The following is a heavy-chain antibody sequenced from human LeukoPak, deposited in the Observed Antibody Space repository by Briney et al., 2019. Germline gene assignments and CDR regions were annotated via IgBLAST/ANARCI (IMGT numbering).Heavy chain of an antibody. D-gene: IGHD4-23*01. CDR2: INSDGSTT. CDR1: GFTFSYYW. CDR3: ARDSGYGGNSDY. V-gene: IGHV3-74*01. J-gene: IGHJ4*02. Sequence: GGSLRLSCAASGFTFSYYWMYWVRQAPGKGLVWVSRINSDGSTTSYADSVKGRFTISRDNAKNTLRLQMNSLRADDTAVYYCARDSGYGGNSDYWGQGTLVTVSS.